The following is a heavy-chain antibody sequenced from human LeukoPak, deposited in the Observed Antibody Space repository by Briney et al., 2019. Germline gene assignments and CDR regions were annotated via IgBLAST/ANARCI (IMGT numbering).Heavy chain of an antibody. V-gene: IGHV1-2*06. CDR1: GYTFTGYY. CDR3: ARTPGRGTNYGMDV. CDR2: IDPNNGAT. D-gene: IGHD1-26*01. J-gene: IGHJ6*02. Sequence: ASVKVSCKASGYTFTGYYMHWVRQAPGQGLEWMGRIDPNNGATIYAQKLQGRVTITGDTSISTAYMELSSLRSDDTAVYYCARTPGRGTNYGMDVWGQGTTVTVSS.